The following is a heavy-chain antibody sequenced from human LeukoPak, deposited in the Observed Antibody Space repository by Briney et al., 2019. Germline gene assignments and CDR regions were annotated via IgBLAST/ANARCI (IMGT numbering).Heavy chain of an antibody. CDR2: ISSSGSTI. V-gene: IGHV3-11*01. Sequence: GGSLRLSCAASGFTFSDYYMSWIRQAPGKGLGWVSYISSSGSTIYYADSVKGRFTISRDNAKNSLYLQMNSLRAEDTAVYYCAGKFGELWGWFDPWGQGTLVTVSS. CDR3: AGKFGELWGWFDP. J-gene: IGHJ5*02. D-gene: IGHD3-10*01. CDR1: GFTFSDYY.